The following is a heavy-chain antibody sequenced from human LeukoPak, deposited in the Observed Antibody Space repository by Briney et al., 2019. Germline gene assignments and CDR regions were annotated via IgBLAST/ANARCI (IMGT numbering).Heavy chain of an antibody. V-gene: IGHV4-39*07. CDR3: ARGRPYGDYGPGSHWFDP. CDR1: GGSISSSGYY. CDR2: INHSGST. D-gene: IGHD4-17*01. J-gene: IGHJ5*02. Sequence: SETLSLTCTVSGGSISSSGYYWSWIRQPPGKGLEWIGEINHSGSTNYNPSLKSRVTISVDTSKNQFSLKLSSVTAADTAVYYCARGRPYGDYGPGSHWFDPWGQGTLVTVSS.